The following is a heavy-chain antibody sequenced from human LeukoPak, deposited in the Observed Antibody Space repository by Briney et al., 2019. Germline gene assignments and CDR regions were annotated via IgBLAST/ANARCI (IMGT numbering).Heavy chain of an antibody. Sequence: ASVKVSCKASGYTFTSYYMHWVRQAPGQGLEWMGWINPNSGGTNYAQKFQGRVTMTRDTSISTAYMELSRLRSDDTAVYYCARVLLDYDILTGYYPDYWGQGTLVTVSS. D-gene: IGHD3-9*01. CDR1: GYTFTSYY. CDR3: ARVLLDYDILTGYYPDY. CDR2: INPNSGGT. J-gene: IGHJ4*02. V-gene: IGHV1-2*02.